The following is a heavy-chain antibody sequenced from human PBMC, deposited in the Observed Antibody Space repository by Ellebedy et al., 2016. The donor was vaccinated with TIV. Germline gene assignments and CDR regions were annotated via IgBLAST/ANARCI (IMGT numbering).Heavy chain of an antibody. Sequence: GESLKISCAASGFTFSNFCMNWARQAPGKGLQWLSSISASAGTTYYADSVKGRFTISRDNSKNALYLQMNDRRAEDSVINYCAKGTGVYYYGMEVWGRGTTVIVSS. V-gene: IGHV3-23*01. CDR3: AKGTGVYYYGMEV. J-gene: IGHJ6*02. D-gene: IGHD1-14*01. CDR2: ISASAGTT. CDR1: GFTFSNFC.